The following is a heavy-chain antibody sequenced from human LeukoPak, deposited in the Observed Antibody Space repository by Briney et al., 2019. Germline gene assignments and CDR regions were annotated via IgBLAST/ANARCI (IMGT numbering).Heavy chain of an antibody. J-gene: IGHJ5*02. CDR1: GYTFTSHY. Sequence: ASVKVSCKASGYTFTSHYMHWVRQAPGQGLEWMGIINPSDGSTSYAQKFQGRVTMTRDTSTSTVYMELSSLRSEDTAVYYCARQQWPGFDWFDPWGQGTLVTVSS. CDR3: ARQQWPGFDWFDP. CDR2: INPSDGST. V-gene: IGHV1-46*01. D-gene: IGHD6-19*01.